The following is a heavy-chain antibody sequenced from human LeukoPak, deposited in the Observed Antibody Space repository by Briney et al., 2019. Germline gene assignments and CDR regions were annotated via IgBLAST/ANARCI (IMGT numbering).Heavy chain of an antibody. CDR1: GFTFTTYW. J-gene: IGHJ6*03. Sequence: GGSLRLSCAASGFTFTTYWMHWVRQAAGKGLEWVAFIRYAGSDNYYADSVKGRFTVSRDNSNNTLYLQINSLTAEDTAVYYCANAGYSSGWYDYYYMDVWGKGTTVTISS. V-gene: IGHV3-30*02. D-gene: IGHD6-19*01. CDR3: ANAGYSSGWYDYYYMDV. CDR2: IRYAGSDN.